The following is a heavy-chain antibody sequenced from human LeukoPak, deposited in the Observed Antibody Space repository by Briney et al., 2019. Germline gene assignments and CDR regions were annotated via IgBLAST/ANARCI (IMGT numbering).Heavy chain of an antibody. J-gene: IGHJ5*02. CDR3: ARSNYDFWNGYLNWFDP. Sequence: PSETLSLTCAVSGYSISSGYYWGWIRHPPGKGLEWIGSIYHSGSTYYNPSLKRRVTISINTSKNQFSLKLSSVTAADTAVHYCARSNYDFWNGYLNWFDPWGQGILVTVSS. CDR2: IYHSGST. CDR1: GYSISSGYY. D-gene: IGHD3-3*01. V-gene: IGHV4-38-2*01.